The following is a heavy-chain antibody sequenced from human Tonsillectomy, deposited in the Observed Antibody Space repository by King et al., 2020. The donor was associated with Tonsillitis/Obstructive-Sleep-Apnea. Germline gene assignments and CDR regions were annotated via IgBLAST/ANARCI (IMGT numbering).Heavy chain of an antibody. J-gene: IGHJ4*02. V-gene: IGHV3-33*01. Sequence: VQLVESGGGVVQPGRSLRLSCAGSGFTFSSYGMHWVRQAPGKGLEWVAIIWYDGSNKYYADSVKGRLTISRDNSKNTLYLRMNSLRAEDTAVYYCARDLSYTAGTVDYWGQGTLVTVSS. D-gene: IGHD1-1*01. CDR1: GFTFSSYG. CDR3: ARDLSYTAGTVDY. CDR2: IWYDGSNK.